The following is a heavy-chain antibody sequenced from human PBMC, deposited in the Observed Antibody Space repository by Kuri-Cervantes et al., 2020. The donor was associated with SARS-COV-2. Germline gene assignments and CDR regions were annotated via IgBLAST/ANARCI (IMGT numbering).Heavy chain of an antibody. CDR1: GFSLSTSGVG. J-gene: IGHJ4*02. Sequence: SGPTLVKPTQTLTLTCTFSGFSLSTSGVGVGWIRQPPGKALEWLALIYRNGDQRYSPSLKTRLTITKDTSKNQVVLTMTNMDPVDTATYYCAHRTSGTFLKGMYDYWGQGTLVTVSS. CDR2: IYRNGDQ. CDR3: AHRTSGTFLKGMYDY. V-gene: IGHV2-5*01. D-gene: IGHD1-26*01.